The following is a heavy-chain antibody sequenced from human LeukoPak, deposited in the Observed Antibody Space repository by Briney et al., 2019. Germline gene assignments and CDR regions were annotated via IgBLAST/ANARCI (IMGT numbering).Heavy chain of an antibody. J-gene: IGHJ4*02. D-gene: IGHD2-21*02. V-gene: IGHV3-23*01. Sequence: GGSLRLSCAASGFTFSSYAMSWVRQAPGKGLEWVSAISGSDGSTYYADSVKGRFTISRDNSKNTLYLQMNSLRAEDTAVYYCAKDHNIVVVTAIFDYWGQGTLVTVSS. CDR3: AKDHNIVVVTAIFDY. CDR2: ISGSDGST. CDR1: GFTFSSYA.